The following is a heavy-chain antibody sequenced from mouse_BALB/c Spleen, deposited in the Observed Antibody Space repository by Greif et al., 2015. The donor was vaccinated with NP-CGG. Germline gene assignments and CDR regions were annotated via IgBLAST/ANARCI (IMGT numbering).Heavy chain of an antibody. Sequence: QVQLQQPGAELAKPGASVKMSCKASGYTFTSYWMHWVKQRPGQGLEWIGYMNPSTGYTEYNQKFKDKATLTADKSSSTAYMQLSSLTSEDSAVYYCATGTYFDVWGAGTTVTVSS. V-gene: IGHV1-7*01. CDR1: GYTFTSYW. CDR3: ATGTYFDV. CDR2: MNPSTGYT. J-gene: IGHJ1*01. D-gene: IGHD4-1*01.